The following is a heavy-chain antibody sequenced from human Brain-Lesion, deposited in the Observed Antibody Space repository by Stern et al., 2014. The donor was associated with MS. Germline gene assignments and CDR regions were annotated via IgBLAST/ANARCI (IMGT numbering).Heavy chain of an antibody. CDR3: ARHGTEGYYYYYMDV. Sequence: DQLVESGPGLVKPSETLSLTCTVSGGSISSYYWSWIRQPPGKGLEWIGYIYYSGSTNYNPSLKSRVTISVDTPKNQFSLQLSSVTAADTAVYYCARHGTEGYYYYYMDVWGKGTTVTVSS. V-gene: IGHV4-59*08. CDR1: GGSISSYY. J-gene: IGHJ6*03. D-gene: IGHD3/OR15-3a*01. CDR2: IYYSGST.